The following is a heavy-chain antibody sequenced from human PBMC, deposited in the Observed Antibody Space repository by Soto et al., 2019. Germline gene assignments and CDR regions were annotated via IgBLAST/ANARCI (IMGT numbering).Heavy chain of an antibody. CDR2: IIPIFGTA. Sequence: SVKVSCKASGGTFSSYAISCVRQAPGQGLEWMGGIIPIFGTANYAQKFQGRVTITADESTSTAYMELSSLRSEDTAVYYCARSLNPIVATIQAWGQGTLVTVSS. D-gene: IGHD5-12*01. CDR1: GGTFSSYA. CDR3: ARSLNPIVATIQA. J-gene: IGHJ5*02. V-gene: IGHV1-69*13.